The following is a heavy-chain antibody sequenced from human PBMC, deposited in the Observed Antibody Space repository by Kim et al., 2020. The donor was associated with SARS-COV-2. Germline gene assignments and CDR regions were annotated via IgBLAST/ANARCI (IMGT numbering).Heavy chain of an antibody. V-gene: IGHV4-34*01. Sequence: SETLSLTCAVYGGSFSGYYWCWIRQPPGKGLEWVGEINHSGSTNYNPSLKSRVTISVDTSKNQFSLKLSSVTAADTAVYYCARVTRQWQSRHYYYYMDVWGKGTAVTVSS. CDR3: ARVTRQWQSRHYYYYMDV. CDR1: GGSFSGYY. J-gene: IGHJ6*03. CDR2: INHSGST. D-gene: IGHD6-19*01.